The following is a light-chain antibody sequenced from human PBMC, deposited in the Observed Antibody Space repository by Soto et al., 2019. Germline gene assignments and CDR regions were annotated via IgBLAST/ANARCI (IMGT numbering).Light chain of an antibody. Sequence: EIGRTQSTETVYVSPGERATLSCRASQSVSTNLAWYQQRPGQAPRLLIYGASTRATGIPARFSGSGSGPEFTLTFGRLQSEDFVVYYCKVSAHLLITFAEGTRLDIK. CDR2: GAS. CDR1: QSVSTN. V-gene: IGKV3-15*01. CDR3: KVSAHLLIT. J-gene: IGKJ5*01.